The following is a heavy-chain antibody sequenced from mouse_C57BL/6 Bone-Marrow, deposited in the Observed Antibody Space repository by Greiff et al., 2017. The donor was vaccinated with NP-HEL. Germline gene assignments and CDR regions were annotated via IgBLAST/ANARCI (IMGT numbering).Heavy chain of an antibody. CDR2: IDPSDSYT. CDR3: ARRGGYFDY. J-gene: IGHJ2*01. CDR1: GYTFTSYW. V-gene: IGHV1-50*01. Sequence: QVHVKQPGAELVKPGASVKLSCKASGYTFTSYWMQWVKQRPGQGLEWIGEIDPSDSYTNYNQKFKGKATLTVDTSSSTAYMQLSSLTSEDSAVYYCARRGGYFDYWGQGTTLTVSS.